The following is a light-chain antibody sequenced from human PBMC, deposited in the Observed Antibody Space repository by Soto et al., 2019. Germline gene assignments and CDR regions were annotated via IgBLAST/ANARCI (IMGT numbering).Light chain of an antibody. CDR2: EVN. J-gene: IGLJ1*01. CDR3: NSYTTYSTLV. Sequence: QSALTQPASVSGSPGQSITISCTGTSSDVGGFNYVSWYQQHPGKAPKVMIYEVNNRPSGVSNRFSGSKSGNTASLTISGLHAEDEADYYCNSYTTYSTLVVGTGTKLTVL. V-gene: IGLV2-14*01. CDR1: SSDVGGFNY.